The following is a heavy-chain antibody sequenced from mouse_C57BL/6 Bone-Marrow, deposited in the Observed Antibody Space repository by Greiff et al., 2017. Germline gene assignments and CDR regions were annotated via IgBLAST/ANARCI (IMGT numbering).Heavy chain of an antibody. CDR2: IYPGGGYT. CDR3: ARTDYYGSSGGYVDY. V-gene: IGHV1-63*01. J-gene: IGHJ2*01. D-gene: IGHD1-1*01. CDR1: GYTFTNYW. Sequence: QVQLKESGAELVRPGTSVKMSCKASGYTFTNYWIGWAKQRPGHGLEWIGDIYPGGGYTNYNEKFKGKATLTADKSSSTAYMQFSSLTSEDSAIYYCARTDYYGSSGGYVDYWGQGTTLTVSS.